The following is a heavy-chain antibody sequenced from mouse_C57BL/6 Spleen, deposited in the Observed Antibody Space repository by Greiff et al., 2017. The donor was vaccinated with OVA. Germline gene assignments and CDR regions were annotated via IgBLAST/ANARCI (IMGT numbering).Heavy chain of an antibody. Sequence: VQLVESGAELVRPGTSVKMSCKASGYTFTNYWIGWAKQRPGHGLEWIGDIYPGGGYTNYNEKFKGKATLTADKSSSTAYMQFSSLTSEDSAIYYCARRVYYDYWYFDVWGTGTTVTVSS. V-gene: IGHV1-63*01. CDR1: GYTFTNYW. D-gene: IGHD2-4*01. CDR3: ARRVYYDYWYFDV. J-gene: IGHJ1*03. CDR2: IYPGGGYT.